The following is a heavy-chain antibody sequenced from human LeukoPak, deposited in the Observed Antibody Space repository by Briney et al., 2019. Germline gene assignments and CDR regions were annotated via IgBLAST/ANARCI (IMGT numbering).Heavy chain of an antibody. CDR2: IKQDGSEK. D-gene: IGHD3-9*01. Sequence: GGSLRLSCAGSGFTFSSYWMSWVRQAPGKGLEWVANIKQDGSEKYYVDSVKGRFTISRDNSKNTLYLQMSSLRAEDTAVYYCVKSAYYDILTGYYNPDYWGQGTLVTVSS. J-gene: IGHJ4*02. V-gene: IGHV3-7*02. CDR3: VKSAYYDILTGYYNPDY. CDR1: GFTFSSYW.